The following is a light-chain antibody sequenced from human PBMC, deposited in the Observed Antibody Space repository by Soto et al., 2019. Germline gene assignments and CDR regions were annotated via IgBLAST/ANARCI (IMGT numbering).Light chain of an antibody. Sequence: EIVLTQSPATLSLSPGERATLSCRASQSVSSYLAWYQQKPGQAPRLLIYDASNRATGIPARFSGSGSGTDFTLTISSLAPEDFAVYYCQQRSNWLFTFGPGPKVDIK. CDR1: QSVSSY. V-gene: IGKV3-11*01. CDR2: DAS. J-gene: IGKJ3*01. CDR3: QQRSNWLFT.